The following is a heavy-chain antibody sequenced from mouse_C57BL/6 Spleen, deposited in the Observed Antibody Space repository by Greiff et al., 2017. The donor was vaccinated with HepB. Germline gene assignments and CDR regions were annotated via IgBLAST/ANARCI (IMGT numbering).Heavy chain of an antibody. Sequence: VQLQQSGPELVKPGASVKISCKASGYSFTDYNMNWVKQSNGKSLEWIGVINPNYGTTSYNQKFKGKATLTVDQSSSTAYMQLNSLTSEDSAVYYCARSGITTVVATSEYAMDYWGQGTSVTVSS. J-gene: IGHJ4*01. D-gene: IGHD1-1*01. CDR2: INPNYGTT. CDR1: GYSFTDYN. CDR3: ARSGITTVVATSEYAMDY. V-gene: IGHV1-39*01.